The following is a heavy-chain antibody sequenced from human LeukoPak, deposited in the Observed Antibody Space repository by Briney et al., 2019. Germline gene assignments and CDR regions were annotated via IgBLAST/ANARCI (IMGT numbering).Heavy chain of an antibody. CDR1: GGSISSSSYY. V-gene: IGHV4-39*07. J-gene: IGHJ4*02. D-gene: IGHD1-26*01. CDR3: ARVDNSGSYITYYFDY. Sequence: PSETLSLTCTVSGGSISSSSYYWGWIRQPPGKGLEWIGSIYYSGSTYYNPSLKSRVTISVDTSKNQFSLKLSSVTAADTAVYYCARVDNSGSYITYYFDYWGQGTLVTVSS. CDR2: IYYSGST.